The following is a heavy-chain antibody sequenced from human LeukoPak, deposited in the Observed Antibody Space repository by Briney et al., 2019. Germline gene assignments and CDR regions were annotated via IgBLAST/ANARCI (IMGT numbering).Heavy chain of an antibody. CDR2: ISAYNGIP. J-gene: IGHJ4*02. V-gene: IGHV1-18*01. CDR3: ARDMNYYDSSGPDD. Sequence: ASVRVSCKASGYTFTTYGITWVRQAPGQGLEWMGWISAYNGIPAYAQKFQGRVTMTTDTSTSTAYMELRSLRSDDTAVYYCARDMNYYDSSGPDDWGQGTLVTVSS. CDR1: GYTFTTYG. D-gene: IGHD3-22*01.